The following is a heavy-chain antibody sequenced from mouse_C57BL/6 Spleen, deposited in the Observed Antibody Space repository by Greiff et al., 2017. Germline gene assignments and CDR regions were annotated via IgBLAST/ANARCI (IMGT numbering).Heavy chain of an antibody. CDR2: IDPENGDT. CDR3: TTDGDYYGSTFDY. V-gene: IGHV14-4*01. CDR1: GFNIKDDY. J-gene: IGHJ2*01. D-gene: IGHD1-1*01. Sequence: VQLKESGAELVRPGASVKLSCTASGFNIKDDYMHWVKQRPEQGLEWIGWIDPENGDTEYASKFQGKATITADTSSNTAYLQLSSLTSEDTAVYYCTTDGDYYGSTFDYWGQGTTLTVSS.